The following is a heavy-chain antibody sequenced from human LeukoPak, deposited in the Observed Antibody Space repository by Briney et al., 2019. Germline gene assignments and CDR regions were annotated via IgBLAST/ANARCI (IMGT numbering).Heavy chain of an antibody. Sequence: SETLSLTCAVYGGSFSGYYWSWIRRPPGKGLEWIGEINHSGSTNYNPSLKSRATISVDTSKNQFSLKLSSVTAADTAVYYCARDQPRYCSGGSCYSKQDYWGQGTLVTVSS. CDR2: INHSGST. V-gene: IGHV4-34*01. D-gene: IGHD2-15*01. J-gene: IGHJ4*02. CDR3: ARDQPRYCSGGSCYSKQDY. CDR1: GGSFSGYY.